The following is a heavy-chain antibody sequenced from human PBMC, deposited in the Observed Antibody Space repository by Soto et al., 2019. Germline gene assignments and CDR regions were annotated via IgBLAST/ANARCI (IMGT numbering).Heavy chain of an antibody. J-gene: IGHJ4*02. V-gene: IGHV1-69*01. CDR2: IIPIFGTA. CDR1: GGTFSSYS. Sequence: QVQLVQSGAEVKKPGSSVKVSCKASGGTFSSYSINWVRQAPGQGLEWMGEIIPIFGTANYAQKFQGRVTITADESTSTAYMVLSSPRSEDTAVYYCARDGGRHSGGIDYWGQGTVVTVSS. D-gene: IGHD1-26*01. CDR3: ARDGGRHSGGIDY.